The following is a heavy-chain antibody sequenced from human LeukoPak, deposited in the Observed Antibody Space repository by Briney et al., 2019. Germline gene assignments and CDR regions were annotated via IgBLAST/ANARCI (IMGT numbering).Heavy chain of an antibody. V-gene: IGHV4-30-4*01. Sequence: SETLSLTCTVSGGSISSGDYYWSWVRQPPGKALEWIGYIYLSGTTYYKPALKSRVSMSVDTSKNQFSLKLSSVTAADTAMYYCARSTGRLQPFDYWGQGTLVTVSS. CDR2: IYLSGTT. CDR1: GGSISSGDYY. J-gene: IGHJ4*02. CDR3: ARSTGRLQPFDY. D-gene: IGHD1-1*01.